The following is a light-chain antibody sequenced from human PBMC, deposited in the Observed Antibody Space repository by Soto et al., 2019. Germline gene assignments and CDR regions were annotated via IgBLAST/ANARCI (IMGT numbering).Light chain of an antibody. CDR1: NIGDKR. CDR2: YDS. V-gene: IGLV3-21*04. J-gene: IGLJ1*01. CDR3: QVWDIMTDNYV. Sequence: SYELTQPPSVSVAPEKTATITCGGTNIGDKRVHWYRQKPGQAPVLLISYDSDRPSGIPERFSGSNPGNTATLTISRVEAGDEADYYCQVWDIMTDNYVFGGGTKVTVL.